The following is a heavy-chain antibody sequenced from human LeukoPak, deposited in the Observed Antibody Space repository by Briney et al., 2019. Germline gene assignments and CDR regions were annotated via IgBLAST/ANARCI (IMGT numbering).Heavy chain of an antibody. D-gene: IGHD1-1*01. J-gene: IGHJ6*02. CDR1: EFTFSNYV. CDR2: IRQSGDIT. CDR3: AKLRELVTYYYYYGLDV. Sequence: GGSLRLSCAASEFTFSNYVMNWVRQAPGKGLEWVSSIRQSGDITYYADSVKGRFTISRDNSKNTLYLRMNSLRVEDTALYYCAKLRELVTYYYYYGLDVWGQGTTVTVSS. V-gene: IGHV3-23*01.